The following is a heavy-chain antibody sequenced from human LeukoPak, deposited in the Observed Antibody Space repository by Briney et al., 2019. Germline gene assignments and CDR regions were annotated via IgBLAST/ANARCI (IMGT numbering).Heavy chain of an antibody. CDR3: ARDFGYSYGLDY. D-gene: IGHD5-18*01. CDR2: IYYSGST. Sequence: SETLSLTCTVAGGSISSYYWSWIRQPPGKGLEWIGYIYYSGSTNYNPSLKSRVTISVDTSKNQFSLKLSSVTAADTAVYYCARDFGYSYGLDYWGQGTLVTVSS. V-gene: IGHV4-59*01. CDR1: GGSISSYY. J-gene: IGHJ4*02.